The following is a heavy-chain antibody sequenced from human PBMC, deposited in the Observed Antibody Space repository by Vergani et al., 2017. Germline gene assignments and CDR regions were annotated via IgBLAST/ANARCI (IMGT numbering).Heavy chain of an antibody. CDR2: IFSNDEK. CDR3: ARIILAARHYYYYYYMDG. J-gene: IGHJ6*03. CDR1: GFSLSNARMG. D-gene: IGHD6-6*01. Sequence: QVTLKESGPVLVKPTETLTLTCTVSGFSLSNARMGVSWIRQPPGKALEWLAHIFSNDEKSYSTSLKSRLTISKDTSKSQVVLTMTTMDPVDTATYYCARIILAARHYYYYYYMDGWVKGTTVTVS. V-gene: IGHV2-26*01.